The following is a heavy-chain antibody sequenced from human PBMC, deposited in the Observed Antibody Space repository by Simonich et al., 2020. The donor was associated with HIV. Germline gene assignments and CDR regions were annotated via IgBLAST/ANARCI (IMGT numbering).Heavy chain of an antibody. V-gene: IGHV4-34*01. CDR3: ARNGIAARPDTSEVDY. D-gene: IGHD6-6*01. CDR2: INHSGNT. Sequence: QVQLQQWGAGLLKPSETLSLTCAVYGGSFSGYYWGWIRQPPGKGLEWIGEINHSGNTNDNPSLKSRVTISVDTSKNQFSLKVSSVTAADTAVYYCARNGIAARPDTSEVDYWGQGTLVTVSS. J-gene: IGHJ4*02. CDR1: GGSFSGYY.